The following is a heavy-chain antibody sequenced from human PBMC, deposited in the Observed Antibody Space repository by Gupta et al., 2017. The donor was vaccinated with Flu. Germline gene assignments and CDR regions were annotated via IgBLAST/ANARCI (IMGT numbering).Heavy chain of an antibody. J-gene: IGHJ5*02. Sequence: WSWIRQHPGKGLEWIGYIYYSGSTYYNPSLKSRVTISVDTSKNQFSLKLSSVTAADTAVYYCARDNCSGGSCYLKNWFDPWGQGTLVTVSS. D-gene: IGHD2-15*01. CDR2: IYYSGST. V-gene: IGHV4-31*02. CDR3: ARDNCSGGSCYLKNWFDP.